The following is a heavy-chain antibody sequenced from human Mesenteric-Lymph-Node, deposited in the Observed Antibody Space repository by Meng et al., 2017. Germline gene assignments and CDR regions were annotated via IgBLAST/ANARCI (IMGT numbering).Heavy chain of an antibody. D-gene: IGHD3-16*01. CDR1: GGSISGYY. J-gene: IGHJ3*02. Sequence: SETLSLTCTASGGSISGYYWGWIRQPAGKGLEWIGRFYTRGSTTYNPSLRSRVTMSVDTSKNQFSLKLTAVTAADTAVYYCARRLLGESSFDIWGQGAMVTVSS. CDR2: FYTRGST. CDR3: ARRLLGESSFDI. V-gene: IGHV4-4*07.